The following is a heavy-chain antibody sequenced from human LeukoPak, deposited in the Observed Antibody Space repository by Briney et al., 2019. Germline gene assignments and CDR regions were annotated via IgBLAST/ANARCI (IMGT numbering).Heavy chain of an antibody. J-gene: IGHJ4*02. CDR2: INQDGTEK. CDR1: GFTFSSYW. Sequence: GGSLRLSCAASGFTFSSYWMSWVRQAPGKRLECVANINQDGTEKYYVDSVKGRFTISRDNAKNSLYVQMNSLRAEDTAVYYCASDDGGSGAGIDYWGQGTLVTVSS. D-gene: IGHD6-19*01. V-gene: IGHV3-7*01. CDR3: ASDDGGSGAGIDY.